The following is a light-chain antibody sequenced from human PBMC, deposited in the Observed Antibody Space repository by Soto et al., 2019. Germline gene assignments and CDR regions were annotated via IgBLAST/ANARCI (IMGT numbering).Light chain of an antibody. CDR3: SSYTRSSTYV. CDR1: SSEVGGYNS. J-gene: IGLJ1*01. V-gene: IGLV2-14*01. CDR2: DVS. Sequence: QSALTQPASVSGSPGQSITISCTGTSSEVGGYNSVSWYHQHPGKAPKVMIYDVSNRPTGVSNGFSGSKSGNTASLTISGLQAEDEADYYCSSYTRSSTYVFGTGTKVTVL.